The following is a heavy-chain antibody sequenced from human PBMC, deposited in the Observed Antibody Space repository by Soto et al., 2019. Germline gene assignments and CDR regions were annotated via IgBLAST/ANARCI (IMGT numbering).Heavy chain of an antibody. V-gene: IGHV3-30*18. D-gene: IGHD3-16*02. Sequence: VQLVESGGGVVQPGRSLRLSCAASGFIFNNYGMHWVRQAPGKGLEWVAVISSDGSETYYGDSAKGRFTISRDNSKKILFLETPXXXFEDTGVYYCVKDRLAVIYRFDKXG. CDR3: VKDRLAVIYRFDK. J-gene: IGHJ4*01. CDR1: GFIFNNYG. CDR2: ISSDGSET.